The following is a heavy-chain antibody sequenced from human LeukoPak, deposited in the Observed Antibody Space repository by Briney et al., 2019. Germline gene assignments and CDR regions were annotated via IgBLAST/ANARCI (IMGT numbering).Heavy chain of an antibody. V-gene: IGHV4-30-2*01. CDR3: ARMALVQAARRTFDY. J-gene: IGHJ4*02. Sequence: SQTLSHTCTVSGGSISSGGYYWSWIRQPPGKGLEWIGYIYHSGSTYYNPSLKSRVTISVDRSKNQFSLKLSSVTAADTAVYYCARMALVQAARRTFDYWGQGTLVTVSS. D-gene: IGHD6-6*01. CDR2: IYHSGST. CDR1: GGSISSGGYY.